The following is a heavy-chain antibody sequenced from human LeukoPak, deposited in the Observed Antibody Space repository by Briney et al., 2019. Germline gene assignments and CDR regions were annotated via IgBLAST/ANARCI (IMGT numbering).Heavy chain of an antibody. D-gene: IGHD2-2*01. V-gene: IGHV4-4*07. CDR1: GGSISSYY. CDR3: ARVRRTSIHAGGAGPNWFDP. Sequence: TSETLSLTCTVSGGSISSYYWSWIRQPAGKGLEWIGRIYTSGSTNYNASLKSRVSMSVDTSKNQFSLKLSSVTAADTAVYYCARVRRTSIHAGGAGPNWFDPWGQGTLVTVSS. J-gene: IGHJ5*02. CDR2: IYTSGST.